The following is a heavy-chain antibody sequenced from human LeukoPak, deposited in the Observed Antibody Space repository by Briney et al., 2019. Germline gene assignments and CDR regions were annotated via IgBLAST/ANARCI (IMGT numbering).Heavy chain of an antibody. Sequence: SETLSLTCTVSGGSISSSSYYWGWIRQPPGKGLEWIGSIYYSGSTYYNPSLKNRVTISVDTSKNQFSLKLISVTAADTAVYYCARVEMATIRDWGQGTLVTVSS. D-gene: IGHD5-24*01. CDR3: ARVEMATIRD. CDR2: IYYSGST. V-gene: IGHV4-39*07. J-gene: IGHJ4*02. CDR1: GGSISSSSYY.